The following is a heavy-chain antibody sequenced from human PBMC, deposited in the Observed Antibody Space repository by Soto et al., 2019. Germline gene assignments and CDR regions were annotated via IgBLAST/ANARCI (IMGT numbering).Heavy chain of an antibody. V-gene: IGHV4-34*01. J-gene: IGHJ4*02. CDR1: GGSFSGYY. CDR2: INHSGST. D-gene: IGHD5-18*01. CDR3: ASTILGYTYGLDY. Sequence: PSETLSLTCAVYGGSFSGYYWSWIRQPPGKGLEWIGEINHSGSTNCNPSLKSRVTISGDAPKKQFSLKLTSVTAADTAVYFCASTILGYTYGLDYWGQGALVTVSS.